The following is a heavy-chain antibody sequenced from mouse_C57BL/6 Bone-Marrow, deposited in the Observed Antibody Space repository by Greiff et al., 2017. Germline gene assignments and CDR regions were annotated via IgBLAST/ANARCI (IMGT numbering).Heavy chain of an antibody. J-gene: IGHJ2*01. Sequence: VQLQQPGAELVMPGASVKLSCKASGYTFTSYWMHWVKQRPGQGLEWIGEIDPSDSYTNSNQKFKGKSTLTVDKSSSTAYMQLSSLTSEDSAVYYCARWGTTVVAYYFDYWGQGTTLTVSS. CDR1: GYTFTSYW. CDR3: ARWGTTVVAYYFDY. D-gene: IGHD1-1*01. CDR2: IDPSDSYT. V-gene: IGHV1-69*01.